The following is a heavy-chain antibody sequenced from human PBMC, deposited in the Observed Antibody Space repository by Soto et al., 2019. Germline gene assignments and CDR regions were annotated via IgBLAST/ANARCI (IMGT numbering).Heavy chain of an antibody. D-gene: IGHD5-12*01. V-gene: IGHV4-34*01. Sequence: QVQLQQWGAGLLKPSETLSLTCAVYGGSFSGYYWSWIRQPPGKGLEWIGEINHSGSTNYNPSLMRRVTIPVDTSQNQFSLKLSSVTAADTAVYYCARRLEGVATIVRAWGYYYCYGMDVWGQGTTVTVSS. CDR2: INHSGST. J-gene: IGHJ6*02. CDR3: ARRLEGVATIVRAWGYYYCYGMDV. CDR1: GGSFSGYY.